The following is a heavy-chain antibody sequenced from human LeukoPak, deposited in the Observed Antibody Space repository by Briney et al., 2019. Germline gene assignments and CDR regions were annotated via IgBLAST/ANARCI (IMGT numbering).Heavy chain of an antibody. Sequence: GGSLRLSCAASGFTFSNYAMAWVRQAPGKGLEWVSSISDGGGHTYYADSVMGRFTISRDNSKNILYLQMNSLRAEDTAVYYCAKDVYGDPSFDYWGQGTMVSVSS. J-gene: IGHJ4*02. CDR2: ISDGGGHT. CDR3: AKDVYGDPSFDY. D-gene: IGHD4-17*01. CDR1: GFTFSNYA. V-gene: IGHV3-23*01.